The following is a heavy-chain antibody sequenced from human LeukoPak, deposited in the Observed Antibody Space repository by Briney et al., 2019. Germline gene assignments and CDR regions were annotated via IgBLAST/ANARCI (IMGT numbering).Heavy chain of an antibody. CDR1: GGSINTPNYY. D-gene: IGHD1-1*01. Sequence: KPSETLSLTCTVSGGSINTPNYYWGWIRQTPGKGLEWIGNIFYSGGTYYSPSLTSRVTISLDTSRNQFSLKLNSVTAADTAVYYCARNWNDAPPDYWGQGTLVTVSS. J-gene: IGHJ4*02. CDR2: IFYSGGT. CDR3: ARNWNDAPPDY. V-gene: IGHV4-39*07.